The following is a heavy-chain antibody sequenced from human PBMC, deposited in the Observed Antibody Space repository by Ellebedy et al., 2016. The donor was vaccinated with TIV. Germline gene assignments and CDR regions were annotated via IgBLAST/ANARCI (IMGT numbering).Heavy chain of an antibody. Sequence: GESLKISXAASGFNFNSYNMNWFRQAPGKGLEWVSRIKGDGSGTNYADSVKGRFTVSRDNARNTLYLQMNSLRAEDTAVYYCARDSGSYPFDYWGQGTLVTVSS. CDR2: IKGDGSGT. J-gene: IGHJ4*02. D-gene: IGHD1-26*01. CDR1: GFNFNSYN. CDR3: ARDSGSYPFDY. V-gene: IGHV3-74*01.